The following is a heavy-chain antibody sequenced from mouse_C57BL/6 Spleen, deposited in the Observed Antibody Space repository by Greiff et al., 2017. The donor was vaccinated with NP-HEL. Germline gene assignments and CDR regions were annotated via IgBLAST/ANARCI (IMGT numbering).Heavy chain of an antibody. D-gene: IGHD1-1*01. CDR1: GFSLTSYG. Sequence: VQLQQSGPGLVQPSQSLSITCTVSGFSLTSYGVHWVRQSPGKGLEWLGVIWRGGSTDYNAAFMSRLSITKDNSKSQVFFKMNSLQADDTAIYYCAKNHYYGSSNWYFDVGGTGTTVTVSS. J-gene: IGHJ1*03. CDR2: IWRGGST. CDR3: AKNHYYGSSNWYFDV. V-gene: IGHV2-5*01.